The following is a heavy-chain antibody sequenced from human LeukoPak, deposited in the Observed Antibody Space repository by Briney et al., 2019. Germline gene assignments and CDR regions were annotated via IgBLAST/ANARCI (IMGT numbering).Heavy chain of an antibody. CDR2: IKPDGTEK. CDR1: GFAFSNYW. V-gene: IGHV3-7*01. D-gene: IGHD1-1*01. Sequence: GGSLRLSCAASGFAFSNYWMTWVRQAPGKGLQWVANIKPDGTEKNYVDSVKGCFTISRDNAKNSVYLQLNSLRVDDTALYYCARTPLTQLEPDYFDSWGQGTLVSVS. CDR3: ARTPLTQLEPDYFDS. J-gene: IGHJ4*02.